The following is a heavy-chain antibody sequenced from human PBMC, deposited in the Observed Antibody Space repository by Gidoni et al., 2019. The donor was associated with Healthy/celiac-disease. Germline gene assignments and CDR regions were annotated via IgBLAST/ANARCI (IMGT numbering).Heavy chain of an antibody. Sequence: QVQLQQWGAGLLKPSETLSLTCAVYGGSFSGYYWSWIRQPPGKGLEWIGEINHSGSTNYNPSLKSRVTISVDTSKNQFSLKLSSVTAADTAVYYCARGLGYDFWSGYYPYYFDYWGQGTLVTVSS. CDR2: INHSGST. J-gene: IGHJ4*02. D-gene: IGHD3-3*01. V-gene: IGHV4-34*01. CDR3: ARGLGYDFWSGYYPYYFDY. CDR1: GGSFSGYY.